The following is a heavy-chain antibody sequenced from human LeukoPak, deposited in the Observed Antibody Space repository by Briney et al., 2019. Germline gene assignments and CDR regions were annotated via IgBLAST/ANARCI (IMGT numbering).Heavy chain of an antibody. Sequence: SETLSLTCTVSGGSISSGGYYWSWIRQHPGKGLEWIGYIYYSGSTYYNPSLKSRVTISVDTSKNQFSLKLSSVTAADTAVYYCASRLRLGHYYYYYYMDVWGKGTTVTVSS. D-gene: IGHD4-17*01. CDR2: IYYSGST. V-gene: IGHV4-31*03. CDR1: GGSISSGGYY. J-gene: IGHJ6*03. CDR3: ASRLRLGHYYYYYYMDV.